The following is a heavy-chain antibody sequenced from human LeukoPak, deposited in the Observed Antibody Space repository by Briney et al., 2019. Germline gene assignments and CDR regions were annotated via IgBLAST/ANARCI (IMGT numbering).Heavy chain of an antibody. CDR1: GFTFSSYA. CDR3: ARGCSSTSCYCHY. CDR2: ISYDGSNK. V-gene: IGHV3-30*04. J-gene: IGHJ4*02. Sequence: GGSLRLSCAASGFTFSSYAMHWVRQAPGKGLEWVAVISYDGSNKYYADSVKGRFTISRDNSKNTLYLQMNSLRAEGTAVYYCARGCSSTSCYCHYWGQGTLVTVSS. D-gene: IGHD2-2*01.